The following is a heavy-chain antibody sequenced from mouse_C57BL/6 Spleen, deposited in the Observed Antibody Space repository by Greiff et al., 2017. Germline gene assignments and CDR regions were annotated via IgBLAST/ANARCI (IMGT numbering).Heavy chain of an antibody. CDR2: INPSSGYT. V-gene: IGHV1-4*01. Sequence: VQLQQSGAELARPGASVKMSCKASGYTFTSYTMHWVKQRPGQGLEWIGYINPSSGYTKYNQKFKDKATLTADKSSSTAYTQLSSLTSEDSAVYYCANREYFDYWGQGTTLTVSS. CDR3: ANREYFDY. J-gene: IGHJ2*01. CDR1: GYTFTSYT.